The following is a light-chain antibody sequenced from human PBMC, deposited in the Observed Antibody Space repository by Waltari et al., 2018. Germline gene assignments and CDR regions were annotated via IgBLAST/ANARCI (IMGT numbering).Light chain of an antibody. V-gene: IGLV2-11*01. Sequence: QSALTQPRSVSGSPGRSVTISCTGTDSDVGGYEYVSWYQHHPGKAPKLLIYDVTKRPSGVPDRFSGSKSGNTASLTISGLHGEDEADYYCCSYADNNIYVFGTGTNVAVL. CDR3: CSYADNNIYV. CDR2: DVT. CDR1: DSDVGGYEY. J-gene: IGLJ1*01.